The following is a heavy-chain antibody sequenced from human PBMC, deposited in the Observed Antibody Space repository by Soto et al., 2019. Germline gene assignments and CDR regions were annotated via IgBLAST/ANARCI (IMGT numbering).Heavy chain of an antibody. Sequence: QITLKESGPALLKPTQPLMLTCSFSGFSLDTTGMGVGWFRQAPGKAREWLANIYWHDDKRYNPSLEGRVTISKDTSKNQVVLTMTNKDPEDTGTYYCALADNWNDMWGQGILVTVSS. D-gene: IGHD1-20*01. CDR2: IYWHDDK. CDR1: GFSLDTTGMG. J-gene: IGHJ4*02. V-gene: IGHV2-5*01. CDR3: ALADNWNDM.